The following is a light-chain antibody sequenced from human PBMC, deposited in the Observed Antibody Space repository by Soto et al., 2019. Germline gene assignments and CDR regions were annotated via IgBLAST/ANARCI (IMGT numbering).Light chain of an antibody. Sequence: QAVVTQPPSVSAAPGQKVTLSCSGSSSNIGNNYVSWYQQLPGTAPKLLIYDNNKRPSGIPDRFSGSKSGTSATLGITGLQTGDEADYYCGTWDSSLSANWVFGGGTQLTVL. J-gene: IGLJ3*02. CDR3: GTWDSSLSANWV. CDR2: DNN. CDR1: SSNIGNNY. V-gene: IGLV1-51*01.